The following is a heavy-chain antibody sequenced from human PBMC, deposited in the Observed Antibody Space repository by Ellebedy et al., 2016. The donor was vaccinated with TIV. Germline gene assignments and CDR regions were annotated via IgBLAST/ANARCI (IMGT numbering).Heavy chain of an antibody. Sequence: GESLKISCVASGFTFTSYWMTWVRQAPGKGLEWVANTKQDESEKYYVDSVKGRFTISRDNAKNSLYLQMNSLRAEDTAVYYCVRGMHYWGQGTLVTVSS. V-gene: IGHV3-7*01. CDR3: VRGMHY. CDR1: GFTFTSYW. CDR2: TKQDESEK. J-gene: IGHJ4*02. D-gene: IGHD2-8*01.